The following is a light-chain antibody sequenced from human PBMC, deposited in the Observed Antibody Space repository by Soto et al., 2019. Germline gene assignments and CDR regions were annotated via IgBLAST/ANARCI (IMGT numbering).Light chain of an antibody. CDR2: EFS. V-gene: IGLV2-14*01. Sequence: QSTLTQPASVSGSPGQSITISCTGTSSDVGGYNFVSWYKQHPGKAPNLMIYEFSNRPSGVSNRFSGSKSGNTASLTISGLQAEDEADYYCSSYTSSSTLVFGGGTKLTVL. CDR1: SSDVGGYNF. CDR3: SSYTSSSTLV. J-gene: IGLJ3*02.